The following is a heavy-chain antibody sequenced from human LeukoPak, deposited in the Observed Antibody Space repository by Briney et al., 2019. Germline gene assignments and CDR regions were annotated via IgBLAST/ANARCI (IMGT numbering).Heavy chain of an antibody. CDR3: ATSNYGY. Sequence: GGSLRLSCAASGFNFSSYGMHWVRQAPGKGLEWVAFIRYDGNNKYYADSVKGRFTISRDNSKNTLYLQMNSLRAEDTAVYYCATSNYGYWGQGTLVTVSS. J-gene: IGHJ4*02. CDR2: IRYDGNNK. V-gene: IGHV3-30*02. D-gene: IGHD4-11*01. CDR1: GFNFSSYG.